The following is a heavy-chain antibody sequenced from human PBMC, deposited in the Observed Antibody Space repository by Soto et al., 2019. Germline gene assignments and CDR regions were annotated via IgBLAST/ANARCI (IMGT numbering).Heavy chain of an antibody. CDR1: GYSFTSYW. Sequence: GESLKISCKGSGYSFTSYWIVWVRQMPGKGLEWMGIIYPGDSDTRYSPSFQGQVTISADKSISTAYLQWSSLKASDTAMYYCARPNYYDSSGYYYPKDDYYYGMDVWGQGTTVTVSS. CDR3: ARPNYYDSSGYYYPKDDYYYGMDV. CDR2: IYPGDSDT. J-gene: IGHJ6*02. V-gene: IGHV5-51*01. D-gene: IGHD3-22*01.